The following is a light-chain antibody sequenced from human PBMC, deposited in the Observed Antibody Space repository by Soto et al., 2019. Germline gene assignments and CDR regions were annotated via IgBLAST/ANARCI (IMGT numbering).Light chain of an antibody. CDR3: QQTYTLPRT. Sequence: IQMTRSPSYLSASVGDIGATVCLASQPVSKYVNWYQQKPGKVPDLLIYTASTLYSGGASRCIGRGSGAEFSLTISSLQPEDFVTYYCQQTYTLPRTFAQGTKVDIK. J-gene: IGKJ1*01. V-gene: IGKV1-39*01. CDR1: QPVSKY. CDR2: TAS.